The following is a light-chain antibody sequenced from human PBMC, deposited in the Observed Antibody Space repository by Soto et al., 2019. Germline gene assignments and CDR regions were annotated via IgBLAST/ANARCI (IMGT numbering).Light chain of an antibody. V-gene: IGKV3-15*01. CDR2: GAS. CDR1: QSVSSSY. Sequence: EIVMTQSPGTLSLSPGERSTLSCRASQSVSSSYLAWYQQKPGQPPRLLIYGASTRATGISASFSGSGSGTEFTLTISSLQYEDFAAYYCQQYNNRPPITFGQGTRLEIK. CDR3: QQYNNRPPIT. J-gene: IGKJ5*01.